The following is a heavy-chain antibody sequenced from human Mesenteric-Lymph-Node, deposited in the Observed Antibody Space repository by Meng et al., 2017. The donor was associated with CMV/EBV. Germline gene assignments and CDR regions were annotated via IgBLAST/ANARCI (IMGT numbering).Heavy chain of an antibody. J-gene: IGHJ3*02. CDR2: ISWNSGSI. Sequence: SLKISCAASGFTFDDYAMHWVRQAPGKGLEWVSGISWNSGSIGYADSVKGRFTISRDNAKNSLYLQMNSLRAEDTAVYYCARSRAGIVVVPAAYWAWDAFDIWGQGTMVTVSS. D-gene: IGHD2-2*01. CDR1: GFTFDDYA. CDR3: ARSRAGIVVVPAAYWAWDAFDI. V-gene: IGHV3-9*01.